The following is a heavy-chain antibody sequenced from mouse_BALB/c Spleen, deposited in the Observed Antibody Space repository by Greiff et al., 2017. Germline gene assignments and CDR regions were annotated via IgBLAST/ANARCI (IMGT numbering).Heavy chain of an antibody. CDR3: ARSGITTVEDPYAMDC. D-gene: IGHD1-1*01. V-gene: IGHV14-3*02. CDR2: IDPANGNT. J-gene: IGHJ4*01. CDR1: GFNIKDTY. Sequence: VHVKQSGAELVKPGASVKLSCTASGFNIKDTYMHWVKQRPEQGLEWIGRIDPANGNTKYDPKFQGKATITADTSSNTAYLQLSSLTSEDTAVYYCARSGITTVEDPYAMDCRGQGTTVTVSS.